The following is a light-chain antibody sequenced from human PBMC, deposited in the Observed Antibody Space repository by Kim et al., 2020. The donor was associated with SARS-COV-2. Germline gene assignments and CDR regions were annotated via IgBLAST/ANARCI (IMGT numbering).Light chain of an antibody. V-gene: IGLV6-57*01. Sequence: TVAISCTRTSGSIDSNSVQWFQQRPGSSPTTLISETHRRFSGVPDRFSGSFDRSSNSASLTISGLMPEDEAYYCCQSYDDTCLWVFGGGNQLTVL. CDR1: SGSIDSNS. CDR3: QSYDDTCLWV. CDR2: ETH. J-gene: IGLJ3*02.